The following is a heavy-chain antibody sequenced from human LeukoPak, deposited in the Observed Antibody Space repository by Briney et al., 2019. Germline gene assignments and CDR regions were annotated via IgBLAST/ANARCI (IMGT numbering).Heavy chain of an antibody. CDR1: GGSFSGYY. D-gene: IGHD3-16*02. CDR3: ARGSDYDYVWGSYRPKKTIDY. J-gene: IGHJ4*02. Sequence: PSETLSLTCAVYGGSFSGYYWGWIRQPPGKGLEWIGEINHSGSTNYNPSLKSRVTISVDTSKNQFSLKLSSVTAADTAVYYCARGSDYDYVWGSYRPKKTIDYWGQGTLVTVSS. V-gene: IGHV4-34*01. CDR2: INHSGST.